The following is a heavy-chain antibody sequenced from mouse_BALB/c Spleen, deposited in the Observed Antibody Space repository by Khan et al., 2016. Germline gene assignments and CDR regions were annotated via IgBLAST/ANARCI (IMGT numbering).Heavy chain of an antibody. J-gene: IGHJ2*01. CDR2: IDPANVNS. CDR3: ARRGPLFYYGSSFGY. V-gene: IGHV14-3*02. CDR1: GFNIKDTY. D-gene: IGHD1-1*01. Sequence: VQLQQSGAEIVKPGASVKLSCTASGFNIKDTYMHWVRQRPEQGLEWIGRIDPANVNSKYDPNFQGKATITADTSSNTAYLQLSGLTSEDTAVYVCARRGPLFYYGSSFGYWGPGTALAVAS.